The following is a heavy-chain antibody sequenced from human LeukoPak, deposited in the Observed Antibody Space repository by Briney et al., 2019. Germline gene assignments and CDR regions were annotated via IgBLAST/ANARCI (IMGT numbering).Heavy chain of an antibody. CDR1: GFTVSSNS. D-gene: IGHD1-26*01. V-gene: IGHV3-53*01. J-gene: IGHJ3*02. CDR3: ARELREHGVFDI. Sequence: GGSLRLSCAASGFTVSSNSMSWVRQAPGKGLEWVSEIYSDGNTYYAASVKGRFSISRHNSKNTVYLQMNSLRAEDTAVYYCARELREHGVFDIWGQGTMVTVSS. CDR2: IYSDGNT.